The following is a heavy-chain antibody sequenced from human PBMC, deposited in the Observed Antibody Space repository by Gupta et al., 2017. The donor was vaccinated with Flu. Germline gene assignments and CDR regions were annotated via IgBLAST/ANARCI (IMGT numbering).Heavy chain of an antibody. CDR2: IIPIFGTA. V-gene: IGHV1-69*01. CDR3: ARPNLDGRFGNWYFDL. D-gene: IGHD3-16*01. CDR1: GGPFSSYA. J-gene: IGHJ2*01. Sequence: QVQLVQSGAEVKKPGSSLKVSCKASGGPFSSYAISWVRQAPGQGLEWMGGIIPIFGTANYAQKFQGRVTITADESTSTAYMELSSLRSEDTAVYYCARPNLDGRFGNWYFDLWGRGTLVTVSS.